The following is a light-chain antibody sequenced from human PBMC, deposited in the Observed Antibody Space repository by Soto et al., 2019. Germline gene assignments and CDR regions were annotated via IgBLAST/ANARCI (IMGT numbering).Light chain of an antibody. J-gene: IGKJ1*01. CDR1: QSVSGSY. V-gene: IGKV3-20*01. Sequence: EIVLTQSPGTLSLSPGERATLSCRASQSVSGSYLAWYQQKPGQAPRLLIYAASSRATGIPDRFSGSGSRTDFTLTISRLEPEDFAVYYCQQYGRTFGQGTKVDIK. CDR3: QQYGRT. CDR2: AAS.